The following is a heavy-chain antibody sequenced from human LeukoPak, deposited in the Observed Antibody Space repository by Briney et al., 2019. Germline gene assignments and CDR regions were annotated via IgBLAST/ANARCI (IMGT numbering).Heavy chain of an antibody. J-gene: IGHJ3*02. D-gene: IGHD3-10*01. CDR1: GDSVSSNSAA. CDR2: TYYRSKWFN. CDR3: ARGGSGGRAFDI. Sequence: PSQTLSLTCAISGDSVSSNSAAWNWIRQSPSRGLECLGRTYYRSKWFNDYAVSVKSRIIIDPDTSKNQFPLQLNSVTPEDTAVYYRARGGSGGRAFDIWGQGTMVTVSS. V-gene: IGHV6-1*01.